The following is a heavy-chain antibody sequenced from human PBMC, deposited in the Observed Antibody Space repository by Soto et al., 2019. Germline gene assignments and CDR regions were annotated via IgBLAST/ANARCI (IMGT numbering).Heavy chain of an antibody. CDR3: ARLHYDSSGYYYWTPSYFDY. CDR1: GYTFTSYG. Sequence: ASVKVSCKASGYTFTSYGISWVRQAPGQGLEWMGWISAYNGNTNYAQKLQGRVTMTTDTSTSTAYMELRSLRPDDTAVYYCARLHYDSSGYYYWTPSYFDYWGQGTLVTVSS. J-gene: IGHJ4*02. CDR2: ISAYNGNT. V-gene: IGHV1-18*01. D-gene: IGHD3-22*01.